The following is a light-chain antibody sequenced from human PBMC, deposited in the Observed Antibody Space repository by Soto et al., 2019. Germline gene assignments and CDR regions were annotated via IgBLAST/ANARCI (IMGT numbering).Light chain of an antibody. V-gene: IGKV4-1*01. CDR3: QQCYSVPYT. J-gene: IGKJ2*01. Sequence: DTVMTQSPESLAVSLGERATINCKSSQSLLYSTNNTNYLNWYQKKPGQPPKLLIYWASTRESRVPDRFSGSGSRRDFTLTISSLQAEDVAVYYCQQCYSVPYTFGQGTKLDI. CDR2: WAS. CDR1: QSLLYSTNNTNY.